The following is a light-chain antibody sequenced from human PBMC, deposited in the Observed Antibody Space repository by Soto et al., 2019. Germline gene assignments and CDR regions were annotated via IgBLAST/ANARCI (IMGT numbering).Light chain of an antibody. Sequence: EIPMTQVPSSLSSSVGGRGTIPCRASQSISSYLNWYQQKPGKAPKRLIYAASSLQSGVPSRFSGSGSGTEFTLTISSLQPDDFATYYCQHYNSYSEACGQGTKWIS. CDR3: QHYNSYSEA. CDR1: QSISSY. J-gene: IGKJ1*01. CDR2: AAS. V-gene: IGKV1-17*01.